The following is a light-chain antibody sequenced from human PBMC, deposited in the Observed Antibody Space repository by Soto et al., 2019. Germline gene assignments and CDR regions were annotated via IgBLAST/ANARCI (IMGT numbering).Light chain of an antibody. CDR2: EVS. J-gene: IGLJ1*01. Sequence: QSALTQPRSVSGSPGQSVTISCTGTSSDVGTYDFVSWYPQHPGKAPRLMMFEVSERPSGVPDRFSGSKSGNTASLTISGLQAEDEADYYCCLYAVTFYVFGTGTKLTVL. CDR1: SSDVGTYDF. V-gene: IGLV2-11*01. CDR3: CLYAVTFYV.